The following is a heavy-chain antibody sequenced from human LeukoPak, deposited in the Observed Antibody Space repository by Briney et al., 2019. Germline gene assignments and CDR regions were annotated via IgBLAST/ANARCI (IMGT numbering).Heavy chain of an antibody. Sequence: GESLKISCKGSGYSFTGYWIGWVRQMPGKGLEWMGIIYPGDSDTKYSPSFQGQVTISADKSISTAYLQWNSLKASNTAMYYCARHVTGEPFDYWGQGTLVTVSS. CDR2: IYPGDSDT. D-gene: IGHD7-27*01. CDR3: ARHVTGEPFDY. CDR1: GYSFTGYW. V-gene: IGHV5-51*01. J-gene: IGHJ4*02.